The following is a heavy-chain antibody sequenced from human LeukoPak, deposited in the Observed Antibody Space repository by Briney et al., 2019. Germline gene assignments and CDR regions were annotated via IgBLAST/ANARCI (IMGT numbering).Heavy chain of an antibody. CDR3: ARDGLYYAPSSYAVDI. CDR2: INHSGST. V-gene: IGHV4-34*01. CDR1: GGSFSGYY. D-gene: IGHD2-2*01. Sequence: SGTLSLTCAVYGGSFSGYYWSWIRQPPGKGLEWIGEINHSGSTNYNPSLKSQVTISVDTSKNQFSLKLSSVTAADTAVYYCARDGLYYAPSSYAVDIWGQGTMVTVSS. J-gene: IGHJ3*02.